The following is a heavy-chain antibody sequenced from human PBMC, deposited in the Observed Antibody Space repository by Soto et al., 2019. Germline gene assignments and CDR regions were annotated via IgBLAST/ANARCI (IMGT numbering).Heavy chain of an antibody. J-gene: IGHJ4*02. Sequence: EVQLVESGGGLVQPGGSLRLSCAASGFTFGTYWITWARQPPGKGLGCVADIKRDGGERYYVDSVKGRFTISGDKAKHSLYLHMNSLRAEDTAVYSCATDLNWEHYWGQGTLVTVSS. CDR3: ATDLNWEHY. V-gene: IGHV3-7*04. CDR2: IKRDGGER. CDR1: GFTFGTYW. D-gene: IGHD7-27*01.